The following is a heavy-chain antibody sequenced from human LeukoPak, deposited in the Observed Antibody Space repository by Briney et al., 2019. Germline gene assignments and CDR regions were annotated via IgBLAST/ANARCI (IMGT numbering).Heavy chain of an antibody. Sequence: SQTLSLTCAISGDSVSSNSAARHWIRQSPSRGLEWLGRTYYRSKWYDDYAVSVKSRITINPDTSKNQFSLQLNAVTPDDTAVYYCAKDSGFGLNGFDPWGREPWSPSPQ. D-gene: IGHD3-16*01. V-gene: IGHV6-1*01. J-gene: IGHJ5*02. CDR1: GDSVSSNSAA. CDR3: AKDSGFGLNGFDP. CDR2: TYYRSKWYD.